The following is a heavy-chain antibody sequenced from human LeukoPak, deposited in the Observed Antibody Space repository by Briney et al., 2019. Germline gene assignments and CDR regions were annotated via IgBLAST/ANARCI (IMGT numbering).Heavy chain of an antibody. Sequence: ASVKVSCKASGYTFTSYDINWVRQATGQGLEWMGWMNPNSGNTGYAQKFQGRVTMTRNTSISTAYMELSSLRSEDTAVYYCARTLLGYCSGGSCYSEDYWGQGTLVTVSS. D-gene: IGHD2-15*01. CDR3: ARTLLGYCSGGSCYSEDY. J-gene: IGHJ4*02. V-gene: IGHV1-8*01. CDR1: GYTFTSYD. CDR2: MNPNSGNT.